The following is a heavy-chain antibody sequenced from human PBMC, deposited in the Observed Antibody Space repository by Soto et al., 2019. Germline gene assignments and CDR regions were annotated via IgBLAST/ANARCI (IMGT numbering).Heavy chain of an antibody. Sequence: EVQLVESGGGLVQPGASLRLSCVASGFIFNSYSMNWVRQAPGKGLEWISYINSGSTSVFYADSVKGRFSISRDNAKNSLYLQMNSLRAEDTAVYYCASSASPDAYWGQGTLVTVSS. D-gene: IGHD1-26*01. J-gene: IGHJ4*02. CDR2: INSGSTSV. CDR3: ASSASPDAY. CDR1: GFIFNSYS. V-gene: IGHV3-48*01.